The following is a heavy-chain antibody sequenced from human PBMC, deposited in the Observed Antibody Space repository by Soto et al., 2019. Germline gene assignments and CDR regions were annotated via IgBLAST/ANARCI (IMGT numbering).Heavy chain of an antibody. Sequence: QVQLVQSGAEVKKPGSSVKVSCKASGGTFSSYTISWVRQAPGQGLEWMGRIIPILGIANYAQKFQGRVTITADKSTSTAYMELSSVRSEDTAVYYCAGTTGYGSGSYYDFDYWGQGTLVTVSS. CDR3: AGTTGYGSGSYYDFDY. J-gene: IGHJ4*02. D-gene: IGHD3-10*01. CDR2: IIPILGIA. CDR1: GGTFSSYT. V-gene: IGHV1-69*02.